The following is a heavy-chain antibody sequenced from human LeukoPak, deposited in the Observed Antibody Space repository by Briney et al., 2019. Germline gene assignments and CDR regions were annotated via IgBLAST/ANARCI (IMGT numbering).Heavy chain of an antibody. V-gene: IGHV3-48*03. Sequence: GGSLRLSCAASGFTVGSYEMNWVRQAPGKGLEWVSCITSSGSTIYYADSVKGRLTFSRDNAKNSLYLQMNSLRAEDTAVYYCARLWSGYNYGMDVWGQGTAVTVSS. CDR1: GFTVGSYE. D-gene: IGHD3-3*01. CDR2: ITSSGSTI. J-gene: IGHJ6*02. CDR3: ARLWSGYNYGMDV.